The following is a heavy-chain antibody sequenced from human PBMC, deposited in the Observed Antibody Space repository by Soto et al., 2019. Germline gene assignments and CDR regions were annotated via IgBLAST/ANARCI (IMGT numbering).Heavy chain of an antibody. CDR1: GYSISSGYY. J-gene: IGHJ1*01. D-gene: IGHD2-2*01. V-gene: IGHV4-38-2*01. CDR3: AVGFCGSASCSREYFQH. Sequence: SETLSLTCAVSGYSISSGYYWAWIRQPPGKGLEWIGTIYHSGSTFHNPSLKSRVTISVDTSKNQFSLKLRSVTAADTAVYYCAVGFCGSASCSREYFQHLGQGPLVTV. CDR2: IYHSGST.